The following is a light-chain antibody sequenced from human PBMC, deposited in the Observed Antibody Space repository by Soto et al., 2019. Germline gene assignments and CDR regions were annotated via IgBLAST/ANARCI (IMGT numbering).Light chain of an antibody. CDR1: SSDVGGYNS. V-gene: IGLV2-14*01. Sequence: QSALTPPASVSGSPVQSITISCTGTSSDVGGYNSVSWSQHHPVKAPKLIIYAVSNRPSGVSNRFSGSKSGNTASLTISGLQAEDAADYYCTSYTSSSTYVFGTGTKLTVL. CDR3: TSYTSSSTYV. J-gene: IGLJ1*01. CDR2: AVS.